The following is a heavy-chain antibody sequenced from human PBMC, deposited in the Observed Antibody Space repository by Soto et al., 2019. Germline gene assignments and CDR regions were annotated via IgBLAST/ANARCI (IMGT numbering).Heavy chain of an antibody. CDR1: GFTFSSYA. CDR2: ISYDGSNK. CDR3: AKGGRAAADHFDY. D-gene: IGHD6-13*01. V-gene: IGHV3-30-3*01. Sequence: GGSLRLSCAASGFTFSSYAMHWVRQAPGKGLEWVAVISYDGSNKYYADSVKGRFTISRDNSKNTLYLQMNSLRAEGTAVYYCAKGGRAAADHFDYWGQGTLVTVSS. J-gene: IGHJ4*02.